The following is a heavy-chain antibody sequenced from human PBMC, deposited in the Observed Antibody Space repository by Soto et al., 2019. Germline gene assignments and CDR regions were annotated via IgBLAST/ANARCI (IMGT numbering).Heavy chain of an antibody. J-gene: IGHJ4*02. CDR2: ISGSGGST. V-gene: IGHV3-23*01. Sequence: EVQLLESGGGLVQPGGSLRLSCAASGFTFSSYAMSWVRQAPGKGLEWVSAISGSGGSTYYADSVKGRFTITRDKSKNTLYLQMNSLRADDTAVYYCAKRIDGYNYDYWGQGTLVTVSS. CDR3: AKRIDGYNYDY. D-gene: IGHD5-12*01. CDR1: GFTFSSYA.